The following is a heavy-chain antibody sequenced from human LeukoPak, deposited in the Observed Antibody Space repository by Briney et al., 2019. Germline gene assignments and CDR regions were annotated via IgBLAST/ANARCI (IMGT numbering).Heavy chain of an antibody. Sequence: ASVKVSCKASGYTFTGYYMHWVRQAPGQGLEWMGWINPNSGGTNYAQKFQGRVTMTRDTSISTAYMELSRLRSDDTAVYYCARGCDVDTAMEEDYWGQGTLVTVSS. V-gene: IGHV1-2*02. D-gene: IGHD5-18*01. CDR1: GYTFTGYY. J-gene: IGHJ4*02. CDR3: ARGCDVDTAMEEDY. CDR2: INPNSGGT.